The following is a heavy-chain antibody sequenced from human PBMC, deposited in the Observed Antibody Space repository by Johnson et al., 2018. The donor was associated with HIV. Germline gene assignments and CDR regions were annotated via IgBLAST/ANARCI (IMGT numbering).Heavy chain of an antibody. D-gene: IGHD3-10*01. CDR2: ISSSGSSI. Sequence: QVQLVESGGDLVKPGGSLRLSCAASGFTFRDYYMSWIRQAPGKGLEWVAYISSSGSSISYADSVKGRFTISRDNATNSLYLQMNSLRAEDTAVYYCARGGDVVWFGEFPGAFDVWGQGTMVTVSS. CDR1: GFTFRDYY. CDR3: ARGGDVVWFGEFPGAFDV. V-gene: IGHV3-11*04. J-gene: IGHJ3*01.